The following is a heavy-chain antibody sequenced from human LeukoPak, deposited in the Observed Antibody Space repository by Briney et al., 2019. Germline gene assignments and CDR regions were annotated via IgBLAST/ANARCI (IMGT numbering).Heavy chain of an antibody. D-gene: IGHD6-19*01. CDR2: ISSSGSTI. CDR1: GFTFSSYE. Sequence: GGSLRLSCATSGFTFSSYEMNWVRQAPGKGLEWVSYISSSGSTIYYADSVKGRFTISRDNAKNSLYLQMNSLRAEDTAVYYCARDSPVAGTSWGQGTLVTVSS. J-gene: IGHJ5*02. CDR3: ARDSPVAGTS. V-gene: IGHV3-48*03.